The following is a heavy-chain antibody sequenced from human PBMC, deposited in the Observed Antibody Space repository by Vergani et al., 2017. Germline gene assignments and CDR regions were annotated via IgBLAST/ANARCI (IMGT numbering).Heavy chain of an antibody. CDR1: GGTFSSYA. V-gene: IGHV1-69*04. D-gene: IGHD2-2*01. CDR2: IIPILGIE. J-gene: IGHJ6*02. CDR3: ASVVVPAAMAHDYYYYGMDV. Sequence: QVQLVQSGAEVKKPGSSVKVSCKASGGTFSSYAISWVRKAPGQGLEWMGRIIPILGIENYAQKFQGRVTITADTSTSTAYMELSSLRSEDTAVYYCASVVVPAAMAHDYYYYGMDVWGQGTTVTVSS.